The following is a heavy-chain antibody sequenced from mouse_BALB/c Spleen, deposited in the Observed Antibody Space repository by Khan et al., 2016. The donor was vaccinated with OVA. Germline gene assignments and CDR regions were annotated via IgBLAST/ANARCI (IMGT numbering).Heavy chain of an antibody. CDR3: ARSGGNFHWYFDV. V-gene: IGHV5-17*02. Sequence: EVELVESGGGLVQPGGSRKLSCAASGFTFSSFGMHWVRQAPKKGLEWVAYISSGSSTTYYVHTVKGRSTFSRDNPKNTLFLQMTSLRSEDTAMYYCARSGGNFHWYFDVWGAGTSVTVSS. CDR2: ISSGSSTT. J-gene: IGHJ1*01. D-gene: IGHD2-1*01. CDR1: GFTFSSFG.